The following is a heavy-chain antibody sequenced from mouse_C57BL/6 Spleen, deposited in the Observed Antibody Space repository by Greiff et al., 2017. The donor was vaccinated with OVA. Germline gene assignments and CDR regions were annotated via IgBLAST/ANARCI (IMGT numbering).Heavy chain of an antibody. CDR1: GYSFTDYN. CDR2: INPNYFTT. V-gene: IGHV1-39*01. D-gene: IGHD1-1*01. J-gene: IGHJ1*03. CDR3: SPPLPSVYGSRISYWYFGV. Sequence: EVQLQQSGPELVKPGASVKISCKASGYSFTDYNMNWVKQSNGKSLEWIGVINPNYFTTSYNQKCKGKATLTGDQSSSTAYMQLHSLTSEDSAVYYWSPPLPSVYGSRISYWYFGVWGTGTTVTVSS.